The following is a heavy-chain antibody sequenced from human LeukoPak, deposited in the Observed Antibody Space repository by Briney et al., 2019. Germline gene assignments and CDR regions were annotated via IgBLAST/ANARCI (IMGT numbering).Heavy chain of an antibody. V-gene: IGHV3-33*06. D-gene: IGHD2-8*02. Sequence: PGRSLRLSCAASGFAFSSYGMHWVRQAPGKGLEWVAVIWYDGSNKYYADSVKGRFTISRDNSKNTLYLQMNSLRAEDTAVYYCAKGTGGPPRASSLLNWGQGTLVTVSS. CDR3: AKGTGGPPRASSLLN. J-gene: IGHJ4*02. CDR1: GFAFSSYG. CDR2: IWYDGSNK.